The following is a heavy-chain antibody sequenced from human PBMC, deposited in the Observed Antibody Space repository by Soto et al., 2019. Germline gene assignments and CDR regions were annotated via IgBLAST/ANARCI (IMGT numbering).Heavy chain of an antibody. CDR1: GGSISSSNW. Sequence: PSETLSLTCAVSGGSISSSNWWSWVRQPPGKGLEWIGEINHSGSTNYNPSLKSRVTISVDTSKNQFSLKLSSVTAADTAVYYCARGSLRFSEWLFSRYYYYGMDVWGQGTTVTVSS. CDR3: ARGSLRFSEWLFSRYYYYGMDV. J-gene: IGHJ6*02. V-gene: IGHV4-4*02. CDR2: INHSGST. D-gene: IGHD3-3*01.